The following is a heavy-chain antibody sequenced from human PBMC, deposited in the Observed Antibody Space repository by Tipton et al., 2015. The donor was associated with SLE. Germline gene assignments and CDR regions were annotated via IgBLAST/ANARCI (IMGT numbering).Heavy chain of an antibody. CDR3: ARDRGGTYFFDF. D-gene: IGHD2-15*01. CDR2: IYYSGTT. V-gene: IGHV4-39*07. J-gene: IGHJ4*02. CDR1: DGSIRSTNCY. Sequence: TLSLTCTVSDGSIRSTNCYWGWVRQSPGKGLEWIASIYYSGTTYYNPPLKSRVTISVDTPKNQFSLKLSSVTAADTAVYYCARDRGGTYFFDFWGQGTLVTVSS.